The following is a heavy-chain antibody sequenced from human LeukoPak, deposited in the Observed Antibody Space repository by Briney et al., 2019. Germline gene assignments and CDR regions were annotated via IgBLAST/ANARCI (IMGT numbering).Heavy chain of an antibody. CDR3: ATQPLIVLLPIAVTPSDP. J-gene: IGHJ5*02. CDR1: GFTFSSYA. Sequence: QPGGSLRLSCAASGFTFSSYAMHWVRQAPGKGLEWVAVISYDGSNKYYADSVKGRFTISRDNSKNTLYLQMNSLRAEDTAVYYCATQPLIVLLPIAVTPSDPWGQGTLVTVSS. V-gene: IGHV3-30-3*01. D-gene: IGHD2-8*01. CDR2: ISYDGSNK.